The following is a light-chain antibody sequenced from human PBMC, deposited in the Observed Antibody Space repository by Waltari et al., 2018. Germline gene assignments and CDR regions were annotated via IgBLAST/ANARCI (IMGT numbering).Light chain of an antibody. CDR3: QSYDTSNHGV. CDR1: SDVGGYNF. V-gene: IGLV6-57*01. Sequence: LTQPASVSGSPGQSITISCTGTSSDVGGYNFVSWYQQRPGSSPTPVIYEDKLRPSGVPDRFSGSIDSSSNSAFLTISGLTTEDEADYYCQSYDTSNHGVFGGGTKLTVL. CDR2: EDK. J-gene: IGLJ3*02.